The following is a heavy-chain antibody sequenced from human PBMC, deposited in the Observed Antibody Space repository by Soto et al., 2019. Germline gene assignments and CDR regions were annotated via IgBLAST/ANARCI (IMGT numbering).Heavy chain of an antibody. Sequence: QVQLVESGGGVVQPGRSLRLSCAASGFTFSRYAMHWVRQAPGKGLEWVAVISYDGSNKYYADSVKGRFTISRDNSKNTLYLQMNSLRAEDTAVYYCAREVIAASWGQGTMVTVSS. V-gene: IGHV3-30-3*01. D-gene: IGHD6-6*01. CDR2: ISYDGSNK. CDR3: AREVIAAS. CDR1: GFTFSRYA. J-gene: IGHJ3*01.